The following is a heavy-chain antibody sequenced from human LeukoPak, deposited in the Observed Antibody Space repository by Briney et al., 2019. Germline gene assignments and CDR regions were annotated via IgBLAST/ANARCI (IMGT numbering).Heavy chain of an antibody. J-gene: IGHJ6*01. CDR1: GFTFSTYD. V-gene: IGHV3-48*01. Sequence: GGSLRLSCAASGFTFSTYDMNWVRQAPGKGLEWVSYISSSSRTISYADSVKGRFTISRDNAKNSLYLQMNSLRAEDTAVYYCARLRFYAMDVWGQGTTVTASS. CDR3: ARLRFYAMDV. CDR2: ISSSSRTI.